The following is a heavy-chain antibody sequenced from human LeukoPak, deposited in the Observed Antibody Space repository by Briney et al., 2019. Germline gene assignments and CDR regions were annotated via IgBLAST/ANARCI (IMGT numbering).Heavy chain of an antibody. Sequence: GGSLRRSCAAFGFTFSSYDMSWVRQAPGKGLEWVSSFSGRGGGTFYTDSVKGRFTISRDNSKNTLYLQMNSLRAEDAAVYYCANHRVGDYYDSSGKYYFDYWGQGTLVTVS. D-gene: IGHD3-22*01. CDR2: FSGRGGGT. J-gene: IGHJ4*02. CDR1: GFTFSSYD. CDR3: ANHRVGDYYDSSGKYYFDY. V-gene: IGHV3-23*01.